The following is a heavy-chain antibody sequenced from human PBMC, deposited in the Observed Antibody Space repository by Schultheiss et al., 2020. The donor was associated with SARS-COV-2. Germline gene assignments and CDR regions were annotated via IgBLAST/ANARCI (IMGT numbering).Heavy chain of an antibody. D-gene: IGHD4-23*01. V-gene: IGHV3-15*01. CDR3: ATVTGGNSNDY. J-gene: IGHJ4*02. CDR2: IKSETDGGTT. Sequence: GGSLRLSCAASGFTFINAWMNWVRQAPGKGLEWVGRIKSETDGGTTDYAAPVKGRFSTSRDDSKSTLYLQMNSLKTEDTAVYYCATVTGGNSNDYWGQGTLVTV. CDR1: GFTFINAW.